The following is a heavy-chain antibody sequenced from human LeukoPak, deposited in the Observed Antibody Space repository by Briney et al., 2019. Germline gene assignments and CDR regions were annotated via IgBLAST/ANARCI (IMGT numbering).Heavy chain of an antibody. CDR3: AGSGYQGNNWFDP. Sequence: SVKVSCKASGGTFSSYAISWVRQAPGQGLEWMGRIIPILGIANYAQKFQGRVTITADKPTSTAYMELSSLRSEDTAVYYCAGSGYQGNNWFDPWGQGTLVTVSS. CDR2: IIPILGIA. J-gene: IGHJ5*02. CDR1: GGTFSSYA. D-gene: IGHD5-12*01. V-gene: IGHV1-69*04.